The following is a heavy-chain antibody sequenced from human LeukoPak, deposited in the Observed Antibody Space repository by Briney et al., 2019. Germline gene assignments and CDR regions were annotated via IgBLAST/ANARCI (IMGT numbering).Heavy chain of an antibody. D-gene: IGHD6-6*01. J-gene: IGHJ4*02. CDR1: GYTFTSYA. CDR2: INTNTGNP. Sequence: GASVKVSCKASGYTFTSYAMNWVRQAPGQVLEWMGWINTNTGNPTYAQGFTGRFVFSLDTSVSTAYLQISSLKAEDTAVYYCARVIVDHSSSSGAYYFDYWGQGTLVTVSS. V-gene: IGHV7-4-1*02. CDR3: ARVIVDHSSSSGAYYFDY.